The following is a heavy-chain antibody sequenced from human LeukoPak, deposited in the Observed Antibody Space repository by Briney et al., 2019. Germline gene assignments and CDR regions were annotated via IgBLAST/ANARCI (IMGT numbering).Heavy chain of an antibody. Sequence: SQTLSLTCTVSGGSITFGSYYWTWIRQPAGRGLEWIGRIYTSGRTFYNPSLKSRVTISMDTSMNQFSLRLNSVTAADTAVYYCARARVIPASFDDWGQGTLVTVSS. CDR3: ARARVIPASFDD. V-gene: IGHV4-61*02. CDR1: GGSITFGSYY. D-gene: IGHD3-16*02. J-gene: IGHJ4*02. CDR2: IYTSGRT.